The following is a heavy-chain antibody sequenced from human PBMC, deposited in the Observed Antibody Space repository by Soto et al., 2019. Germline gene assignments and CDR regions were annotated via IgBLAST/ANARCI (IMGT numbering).Heavy chain of an antibody. D-gene: IGHD6-19*01. CDR2: VYLGDSDT. CDR3: ARRLPQYSSGWYGNHYYYYGMDV. CDR1: GYSFISYW. Sequence: GESLKISCKGSGYSFISYWIGWVRQMPGKGLEWMGIVYLGDSDTRYSPSFQGQVTISADKSINTAYLQWSSLKASDTAMYYCARRLPQYSSGWYGNHYYYYGMDVWGQGTTVTVSS. J-gene: IGHJ6*02. V-gene: IGHV5-51*01.